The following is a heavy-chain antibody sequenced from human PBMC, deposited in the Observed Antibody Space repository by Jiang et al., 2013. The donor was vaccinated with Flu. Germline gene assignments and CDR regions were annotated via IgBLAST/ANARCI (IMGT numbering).Heavy chain of an antibody. D-gene: IGHD3-22*01. CDR2: IYYSGST. CDR1: GGSISSSSYY. CDR3: ARLAVYDRVSDPPKYYFDY. Sequence: GSGLVKPSETLSLTCTVSGGSISSSSYYWGWIRQPPGKGLEWIGSIYYSGSTYYNPSLKSRVTISVDTSKNQFSLKLSSVTAADTAVYYCARLAVYDRVSDPPKYYFDYWGQGTLVTVSS. V-gene: IGHV4-39*01. J-gene: IGHJ4*02.